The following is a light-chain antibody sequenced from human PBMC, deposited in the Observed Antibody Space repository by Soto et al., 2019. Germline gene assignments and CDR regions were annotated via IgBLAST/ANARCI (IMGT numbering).Light chain of an antibody. CDR2: GAS. Sequence: EIVMTQSPATLSVSPGERATLSCRASQSVRSNLAWYQQKPGQSPRLLIYGASTRTTGIPARFSGSGSGTQFTLTISSLQSEDFAVYYCQQYNNWPPWTFGRGTKVDIK. CDR3: QQYNNWPPWT. J-gene: IGKJ1*01. V-gene: IGKV3-15*01. CDR1: QSVRSN.